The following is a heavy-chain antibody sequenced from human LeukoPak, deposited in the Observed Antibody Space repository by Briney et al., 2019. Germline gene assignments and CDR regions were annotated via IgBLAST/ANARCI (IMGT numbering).Heavy chain of an antibody. D-gene: IGHD2-21*01. CDR1: EFTFSSYW. Sequence: GGSLRLSCTASEFTFSSYWMSWVRQAPGKGLEWGANIKQDGSEKDYVDSVKGRFTISRDNAKNSLYLQMNNLRAEDTAVYYCARYCGGDCYGMDVWGQGTTVTVSS. V-gene: IGHV3-7*01. CDR3: ARYCGGDCYGMDV. CDR2: IKQDGSEK. J-gene: IGHJ6*02.